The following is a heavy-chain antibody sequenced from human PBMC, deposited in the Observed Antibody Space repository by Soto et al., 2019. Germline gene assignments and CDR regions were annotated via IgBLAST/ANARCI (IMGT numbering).Heavy chain of an antibody. Sequence: EVNLLESGGGLAQPGTSLRLSCAASGFIFSNFAMSWVRQVPGRGLEWVSMISPSGDATYYADPVEGRFTISRDNSINTVFLQMNSLSADDAAVYYCTRDLRAPLHYWGQGTLVTVSS. J-gene: IGHJ4*02. V-gene: IGHV3-23*01. CDR2: ISPSGDAT. CDR1: GFIFSNFA. CDR3: TRDLRAPLHY.